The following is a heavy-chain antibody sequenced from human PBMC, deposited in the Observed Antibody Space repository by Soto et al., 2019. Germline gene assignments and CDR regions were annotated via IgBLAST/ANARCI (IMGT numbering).Heavy chain of an antibody. V-gene: IGHV1-46*01. Sequence: ASVKFSCNSSGYTLTSYYMHWVPQAPGQGLEWMGIINPSGGSTSYAQKFQGRVTMTRDTSTSTVYMELSSLRSEDTAVYYCARGFGSGFDFDYCGQGTLVTVSS. CDR3: ARGFGSGFDFDY. J-gene: IGHJ4*02. CDR1: GYTLTSYY. CDR2: INPSGGST. D-gene: IGHD3-22*01.